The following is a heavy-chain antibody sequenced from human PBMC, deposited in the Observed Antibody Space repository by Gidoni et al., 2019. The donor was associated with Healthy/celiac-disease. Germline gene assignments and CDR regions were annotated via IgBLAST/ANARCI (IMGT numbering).Heavy chain of an antibody. J-gene: IGHJ6*02. CDR2: IIPIFGTA. CDR3: ASLGEYCSSTSCSYYYYGMDV. Sequence: QVQLVQSGAEVKKPGSSVKVSCKASGVTFSSYAISWVRQASGQGLEWMGGIIPIFGTANYAQKFQGRVTITADESTSTAYMELSSLRSEDTAVYYCASLGEYCSSTSCSYYYYGMDVWGQGTTVTVSS. V-gene: IGHV1-69*01. CDR1: GVTFSSYA. D-gene: IGHD2-2*01.